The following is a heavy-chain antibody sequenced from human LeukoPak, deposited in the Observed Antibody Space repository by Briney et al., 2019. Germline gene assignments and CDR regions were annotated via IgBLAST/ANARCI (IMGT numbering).Heavy chain of an antibody. Sequence: PGGSLRLSCAASGFTVSNDYMAWVRQDPGKGLEWVSSISSSSSYIYYADSVKGRFTISRDNAKNSLYLQMNGLRAEDTAVYYCARDAYYYGSGSTWGQGTMVTVSS. J-gene: IGHJ3*01. CDR3: ARDAYYYGSGST. CDR2: ISSSSSYI. CDR1: GFTVSNDY. V-gene: IGHV3-21*01. D-gene: IGHD3-10*01.